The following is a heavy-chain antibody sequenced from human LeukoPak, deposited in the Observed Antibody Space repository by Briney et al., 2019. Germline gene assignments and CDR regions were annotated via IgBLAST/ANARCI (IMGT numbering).Heavy chain of an antibody. CDR3: AKSNGYGLVDI. D-gene: IGHD3-10*01. CDR1: GGSISGYY. Sequence: PSETLSLTCTVSGGSISGYYWSWLRQPPGKGLEWIGYIYYSGSTNYNPSLKSRVTISLDTSRNQFSLKLNSVTAADTAVYYCAKSNGYGLVDIWGQGTMVTVSS. J-gene: IGHJ3*02. CDR2: IYYSGST. V-gene: IGHV4-59*12.